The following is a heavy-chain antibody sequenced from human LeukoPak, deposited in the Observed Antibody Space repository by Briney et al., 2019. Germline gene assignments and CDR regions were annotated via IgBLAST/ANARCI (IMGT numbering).Heavy chain of an antibody. D-gene: IGHD5-12*01. J-gene: IGHJ4*02. CDR2: MFGSGGT. Sequence: SETLSLTCTVSSDSIYSNFWSWIRQPAGKGLEWIGRMFGSGGTNYNSSLTTRGAMSVDTSKKQFSLHLSSVTAADTAIYYCARESAGYRPLDYWGQGTPATVSS. V-gene: IGHV4-4*07. CDR1: SDSIYSNF. CDR3: ARESAGYRPLDY.